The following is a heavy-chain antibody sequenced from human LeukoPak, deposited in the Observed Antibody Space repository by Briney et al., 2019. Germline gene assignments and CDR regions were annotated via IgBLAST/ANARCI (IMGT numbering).Heavy chain of an antibody. CDR3: AGYYGSGSQSGWFDP. CDR1: GGSISSGNYY. CDR2: IYYSGST. D-gene: IGHD3-10*01. J-gene: IGHJ5*02. V-gene: IGHV4-30-4*01. Sequence: SETLSLTCTVSGGSISSGNYYWSWIRQPPGKGLEWIGYIYYSGSTYYNPSLKSRITISVDTSKNQFSLKLSSVTAPDTAVYFCAGYYGSGSQSGWFDPWGQGTLVTVSS.